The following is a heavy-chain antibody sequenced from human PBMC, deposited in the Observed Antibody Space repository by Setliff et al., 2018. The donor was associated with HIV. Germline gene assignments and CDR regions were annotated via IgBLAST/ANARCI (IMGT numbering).Heavy chain of an antibody. D-gene: IGHD4-17*01. J-gene: IGHJ5*02. V-gene: IGHV4-31*03. CDR1: GGSISSGGYF. CDR2: IYYSGST. Sequence: SETLSLTCTVSGGSISSGGYFWSWIRQLPGKGLEWIGYIYYSGSTYYNPSLKSRVTISVDTAKNQFSLKLSSVTAADTAVYYCARLWLHYGDDIPKFDPWGQGTLVTVSS. CDR3: ARLWLHYGDDIPKFDP.